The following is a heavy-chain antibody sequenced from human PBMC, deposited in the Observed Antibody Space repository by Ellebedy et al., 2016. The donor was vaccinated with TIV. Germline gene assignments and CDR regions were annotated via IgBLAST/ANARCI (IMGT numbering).Heavy chain of an antibody. D-gene: IGHD6-19*01. V-gene: IGHV3-23*01. Sequence: GGSLRLXCAASGFTFSSYAMSWVRQAPGKGLEWVSAISGSGGSTYYADSVKGRFTISRDNSKNTLYLQMNSLRAEDTAVYYCAKIPGSGWYEYYYYGMDVWGQGTTVTVSS. CDR2: ISGSGGST. CDR3: AKIPGSGWYEYYYYGMDV. J-gene: IGHJ6*02. CDR1: GFTFSSYA.